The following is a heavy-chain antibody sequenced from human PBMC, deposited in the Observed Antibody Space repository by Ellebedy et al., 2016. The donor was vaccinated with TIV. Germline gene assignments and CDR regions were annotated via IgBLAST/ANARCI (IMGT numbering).Heavy chain of an antibody. D-gene: IGHD3-10*01. CDR3: ARDLGVVRGAPYFDY. CDR1: GFTFSDYY. J-gene: IGHJ4*02. CDR2: ISSSSSYT. Sequence: GGSLRLXCAASGFTFSDYYMSWIRQAPGKGLEWVSYISSSSSYTNYADSVKGRFTISRDNAKNSLSLQMDSLKTEDTALYYCARDLGVVRGAPYFDYWGQGSLITVSS. V-gene: IGHV3-11*05.